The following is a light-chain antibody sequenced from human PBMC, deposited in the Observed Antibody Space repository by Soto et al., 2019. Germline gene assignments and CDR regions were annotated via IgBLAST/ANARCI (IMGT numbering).Light chain of an antibody. CDR1: QTISSW. CDR2: KAS. V-gene: IGKV1-5*03. J-gene: IGKJ1*01. CDR3: QQYNNYVWT. Sequence: DIQMTQSPSTLSGSVGDRVTITCRASQTISSWLAWYQQKPGKAPKLLIYKASDLESGVPSRFSGSASGTEFTLTISSLQPDDFATYYCQQYNNYVWTFGQGTKVDIK.